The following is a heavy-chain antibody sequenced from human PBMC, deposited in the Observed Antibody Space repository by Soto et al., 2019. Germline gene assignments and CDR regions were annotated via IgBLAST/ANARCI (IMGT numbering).Heavy chain of an antibody. CDR2: IYYSGST. CDR1: GGSISSGGYY. Sequence: QVQLQESGPGLVKPSQTLSLTCTVSGGSISSGGYYWSWIRQHPGKGLEWIGYIYYSGSTYYNPSLASRVPVAVDWSKNRSPLKLSSVTAAVTAVYYWPRVCGGACHYGMDVWGQGTTVTVS. D-gene: IGHD2-21*02. V-gene: IGHV4-31*03. CDR3: PRVCGGACHYGMDV. J-gene: IGHJ6*02.